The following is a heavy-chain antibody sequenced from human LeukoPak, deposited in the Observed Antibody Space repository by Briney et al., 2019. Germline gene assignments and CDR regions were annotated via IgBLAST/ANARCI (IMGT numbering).Heavy chain of an antibody. D-gene: IGHD6-19*01. J-gene: IGHJ4*02. Sequence: ASETLSLTCSVSGGSIDRNYWTWIRQPPGKGLEWIGLIYYSGSDNYNAFLKSRVTISEDKSKNQIYLTMTSVTAADTAVYYCARVDSGRSGVYYFDFWGQGTLVIVSS. CDR3: ARVDSGRSGVYYFDF. CDR1: GGSIDRNY. CDR2: IYYSGSD. V-gene: IGHV4-59*01.